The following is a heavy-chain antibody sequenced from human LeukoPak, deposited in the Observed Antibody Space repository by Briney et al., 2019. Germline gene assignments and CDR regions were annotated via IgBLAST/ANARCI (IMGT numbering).Heavy chain of an antibody. CDR2: IIPIFGTA. V-gene: IGHV1-69*13. CDR3: AIDSSGWYTQYYYYGMDV. J-gene: IGHJ6*02. CDR1: GGTSSSYA. D-gene: IGHD6-19*01. Sequence: VKVSCKASGGTSSSYAISWVRQAPGQGLEWMGGIIPIFGTANYAQKFQGRVTITADESTSTAYMELSSLRSEDTAVYYCAIDSSGWYTQYYYYGMDVWGQGTTVTVSS.